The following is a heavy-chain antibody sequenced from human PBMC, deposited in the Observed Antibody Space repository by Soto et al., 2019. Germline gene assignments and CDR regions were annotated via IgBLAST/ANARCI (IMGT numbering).Heavy chain of an antibody. Sequence: SETLSLTCAVSSGSISSSNWWSWVRQPPGKGLEWIGEIYHSGSTNYNPSLKSRVTISVDKSKNQFSLKLSSVTAADTAVYYCARRRWFGQYYFDYWGQGTLVTVSS. CDR1: SGSISSSNW. J-gene: IGHJ4*02. CDR3: ARRRWFGQYYFDY. D-gene: IGHD3-10*01. CDR2: IYHSGST. V-gene: IGHV4-4*02.